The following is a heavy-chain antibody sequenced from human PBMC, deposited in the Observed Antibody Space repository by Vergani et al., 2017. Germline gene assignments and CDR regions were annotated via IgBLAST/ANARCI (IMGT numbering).Heavy chain of an antibody. D-gene: IGHD3-9*01. CDR2: INPSGGHT. Sequence: QVQVVQSGAEVKKSGASVKVSCKTSGYTFSNYYMHWVRQAPGQGLEWMGIINPSGGHTNYAQKFQGRVTMTRDASTNTVYMELSSLRSEDTAIYYCARGDYGIFTGYGYWGQGTLVTVSA. V-gene: IGHV1-46*03. CDR3: ARGDYGIFTGYGY. J-gene: IGHJ4*02. CDR1: GYTFSNYY.